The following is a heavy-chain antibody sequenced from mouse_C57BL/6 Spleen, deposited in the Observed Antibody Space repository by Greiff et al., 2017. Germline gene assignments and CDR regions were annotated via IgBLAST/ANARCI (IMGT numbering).Heavy chain of an antibody. Sequence: VQLQPSGAELVKPGASVKLSCKASGYTFPEYTIHWVKQRSGQGLEWIGWFYPGSGSIKYNEKFKDKATLTAVKSSSTVYMELSRLTSEDAAIYCCARHEGGGLFSWFAYWGQGTLVTVSA. CDR2: FYPGSGSI. CDR3: ARHEGGGLFSWFAY. CDR1: GYTFPEYT. D-gene: IGHD1-1*02. J-gene: IGHJ3*01. V-gene: IGHV1-62-2*01.